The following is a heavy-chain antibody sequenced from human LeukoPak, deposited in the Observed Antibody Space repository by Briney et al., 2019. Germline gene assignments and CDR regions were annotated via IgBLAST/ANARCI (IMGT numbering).Heavy chain of an antibody. CDR1: GFIFEDYA. J-gene: IGHJ4*02. Sequence: GRSLRLSCAASGFIFEDYAMHWVRQAPGKGLEWVSGISWESGSIGYADSVKGRFTISRDNAKNSVFLQMNSLRDEDTALYYCATSDDSSGSDWGQGILVTVSS. CDR2: ISWESGSI. CDR3: ATSDDSSGSD. V-gene: IGHV3-9*01. D-gene: IGHD3-22*01.